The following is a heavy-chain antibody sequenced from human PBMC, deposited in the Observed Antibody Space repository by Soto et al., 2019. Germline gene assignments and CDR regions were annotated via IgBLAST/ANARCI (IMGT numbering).Heavy chain of an antibody. CDR2: IIPIFGTA. J-gene: IGHJ1*01. D-gene: IGHD1-26*01. V-gene: IGHV1-69*13. Sequence: SVKVSCKASGGTFSSYAISWVRQAPGQGLEWMGGIIPIFGTANYAQKFQGRVTITADESTSTAYMELSSLRSEDTAVYYCATSYPRSEYFQHWGQGTLVTVS. CDR3: ATSYPRSEYFQH. CDR1: GGTFSSYA.